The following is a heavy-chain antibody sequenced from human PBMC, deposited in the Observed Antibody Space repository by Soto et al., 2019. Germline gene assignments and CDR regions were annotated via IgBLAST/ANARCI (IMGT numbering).Heavy chain of an antibody. V-gene: IGHV4-39*01. D-gene: IGHD6-13*01. Sequence: PPGKGLEWIGSIYYSGSTYYNPSLKSRVTISVDTSKNQFSLKLSSVTAADTAVYYCARLQQQLYPYNWFDPWGQGTLVTVSS. CDR3: ARLQQQLYPYNWFDP. J-gene: IGHJ5*02. CDR2: IYYSGST.